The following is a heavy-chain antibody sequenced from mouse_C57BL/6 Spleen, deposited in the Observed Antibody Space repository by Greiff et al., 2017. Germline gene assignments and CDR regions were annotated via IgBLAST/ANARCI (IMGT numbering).Heavy chain of an antibody. V-gene: IGHV5-6*01. CDR2: ISSGGSYT. Sequence: EVKLMESGGDLVKPGGSLKLSCAASGFTFSSYGMSWVRQTPDKRLEWVATISSGGSYTYYPDSVKGRFTISRDNAKNTLYLQRSSLKSEDTAMYYWSRQTHYYSSDYYAMDYWGQGTSVTVSS. D-gene: IGHD1-1*01. CDR3: SRQTHYYSSDYYAMDY. J-gene: IGHJ4*01. CDR1: GFTFSSYG.